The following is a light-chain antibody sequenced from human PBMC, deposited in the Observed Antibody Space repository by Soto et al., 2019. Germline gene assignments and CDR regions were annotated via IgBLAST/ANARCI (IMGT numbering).Light chain of an antibody. CDR3: QQYDSFLYT. J-gene: IGKJ2*01. CDR1: QSISIW. Sequence: DIQMTQSPSTVSASVGDRVTITCRASQSISIWLAWYQQKPGKAPKLLIYKASTLESGVPSRFSGSGSGTEFTLTISSLQPDDFATYYCQQYDSFLYTFGQGTKLEIK. CDR2: KAS. V-gene: IGKV1-5*03.